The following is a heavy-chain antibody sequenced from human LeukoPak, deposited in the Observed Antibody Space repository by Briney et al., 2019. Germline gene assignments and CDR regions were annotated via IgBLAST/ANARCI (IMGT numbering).Heavy chain of an antibody. CDR2: ISSSSSYI. CDR3: ARTLGGYSYGYVGYYFDY. D-gene: IGHD5-18*01. Sequence: GGSLRFSCAASGFTFSSFSMNWVRQAPGQGLVWVSSISSSSSYIYYADSVKGRFTISRDNAKNSLYLQMNSLRAEDTAVYYCARTLGGYSYGYVGYYFDYWGQGTLVTVSS. J-gene: IGHJ4*02. V-gene: IGHV3-21*01. CDR1: GFTFSSFS.